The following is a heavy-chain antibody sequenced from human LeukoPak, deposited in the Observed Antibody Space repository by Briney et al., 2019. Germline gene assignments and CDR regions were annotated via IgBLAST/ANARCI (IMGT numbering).Heavy chain of an antibody. D-gene: IGHD3-3*01. CDR1: GFTFSDYY. V-gene: IGHV3-11*01. Sequence: GGSLRLSCAASGFTFSDYYRSWIRQAPGKGLEWVSYTSSSGSTIYYADSVKGRFTISRHNAKNSLYLQMNSLRAEDTAVYYCARDWNYDFWSGYSQDYWGQGTLVTVSS. CDR3: ARDWNYDFWSGYSQDY. J-gene: IGHJ4*02. CDR2: TSSSGSTI.